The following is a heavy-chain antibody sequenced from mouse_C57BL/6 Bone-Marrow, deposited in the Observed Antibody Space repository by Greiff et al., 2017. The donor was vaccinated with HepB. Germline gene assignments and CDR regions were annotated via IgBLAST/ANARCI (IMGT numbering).Heavy chain of an antibody. V-gene: IGHV1-76*01. J-gene: IGHJ2*01. CDR2: IYPGSGNT. CDR1: GYTFTDYY. D-gene: IGHD1-1*01. CDR3: ALTTVVATLYYFDY. Sequence: QVQLQQSGAELVRPGASVKLSCKASGYTFTDYYINWVKQRPGQGVEWIARIYPGSGNTYYNEKFKGKATLTAEKSSSTAYMQLSSLTSEDSAVYFCALTTVVATLYYFDYWGQGTTLTVSS.